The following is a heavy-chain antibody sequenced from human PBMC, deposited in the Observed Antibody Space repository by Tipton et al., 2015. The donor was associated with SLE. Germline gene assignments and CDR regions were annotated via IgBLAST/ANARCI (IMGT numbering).Heavy chain of an antibody. Sequence: TLSLTCVVSGSSLSSYYWSWVRQSPGKGLEWIGYLYNSGSTDYNPSLRSRVTISGDTSKRQVSLKLASVSAADTAVYYCARHGGSMYYYGMDVWGQGTTVIVSS. J-gene: IGHJ6*02. D-gene: IGHD2-15*01. V-gene: IGHV4-59*08. CDR2: LYNSGST. CDR3: ARHGGSMYYYGMDV. CDR1: GSSLSSYY.